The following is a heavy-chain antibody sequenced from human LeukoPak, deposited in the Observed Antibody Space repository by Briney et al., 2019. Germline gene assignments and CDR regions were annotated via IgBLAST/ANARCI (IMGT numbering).Heavy chain of an antibody. V-gene: IGHV3-23*01. J-gene: IGHJ4*02. CDR2: ISDTGATK. CDR1: GFSFSTYS. CDR3: AHGSMYQLDY. Sequence: GGSLRLSCAASGFSFSTYSMSWVRQAPGKGLEWVSVISDTGATKFYADSVKGRFTISRDNSKNTLYLQMNSLRAEDTAVYYCAHGSMYQLDYWGQGTLVTVSS. D-gene: IGHD2-2*01.